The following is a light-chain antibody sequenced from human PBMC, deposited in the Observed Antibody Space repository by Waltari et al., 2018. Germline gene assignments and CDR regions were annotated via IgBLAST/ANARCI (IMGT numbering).Light chain of an antibody. CDR1: RPKIGSHS. CDR2: SNN. V-gene: IGLV1-44*01. J-gene: IGLJ2*01. CDR3: AAWDDSLNGVV. Sequence: QPVVTQPPSASGTPGQRVTISCSGSRPKIGSHSVNWDQQRPATAPKLLIYSNNHRPSGVPDRFSGSKSGTSASLAISGVQSEDEADYYCAAWDDSLNGVVFGGGTKLTVL.